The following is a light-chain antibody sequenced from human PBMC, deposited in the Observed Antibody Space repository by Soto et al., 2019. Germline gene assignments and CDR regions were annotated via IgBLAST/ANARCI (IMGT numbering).Light chain of an antibody. CDR3: QHSYTIPYT. J-gene: IGKJ2*01. CDR1: QNISNY. Sequence: IQMTQSPSSLSASVGDRVTITCRASQNISNYLNWYQQKPGRAPKLLIFAASSLQSGVPSRFSGSGSWTDFTLTITNPQPEDFATYFCQHSYTIPYTFGQGTKLEFK. CDR2: AAS. V-gene: IGKV1-39*01.